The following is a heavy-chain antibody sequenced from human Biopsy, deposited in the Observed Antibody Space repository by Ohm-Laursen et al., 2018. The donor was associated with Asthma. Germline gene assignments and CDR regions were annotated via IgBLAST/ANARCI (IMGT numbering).Heavy chain of an antibody. J-gene: IGHJ6*02. V-gene: IGHV1-69*01. Sequence: SSVKVSCNAPGGTFSNFAISWVRQAPGQGLEWLGGIRTAFGTTNYAQKFQGRVTITADESTSTAYMEVTSLRSEDTAIYYCARCQVGYSSGWSLLLKKIYYSGMDVWGQGTAVTVSS. CDR3: ARCQVGYSSGWSLLLKKIYYSGMDV. D-gene: IGHD6-19*01. CDR2: IRTAFGTT. CDR1: GGTFSNFA.